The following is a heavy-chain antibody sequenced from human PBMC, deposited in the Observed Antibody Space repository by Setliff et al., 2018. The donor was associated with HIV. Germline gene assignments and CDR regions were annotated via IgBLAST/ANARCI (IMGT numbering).Heavy chain of an antibody. CDR1: GFTFSNYG. J-gene: IGHJ3*02. CDR3: AKVRLMFLDDAFDI. CDR2: IRFDGYNK. V-gene: IGHV3-30*02. D-gene: IGHD5-12*01. Sequence: GESLKISCAASGFTFSNYGMNWVRQAPGKGLEWVAFIRFDGYNKYYADSVKGRFTISRDNSKNTLYLQMNSLGADDRAVYYCAKVRLMFLDDAFDIWGQGTMVTVS.